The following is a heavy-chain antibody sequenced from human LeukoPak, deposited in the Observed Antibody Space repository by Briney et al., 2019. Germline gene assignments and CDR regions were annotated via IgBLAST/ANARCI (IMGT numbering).Heavy chain of an antibody. CDR1: GFTVSSNE. J-gene: IGHJ4*02. V-gene: IGHV3-38-3*01. D-gene: IGHD5-24*01. CDR2: ISGGST. Sequence: GGSLRLSCAASGFTVSSNEMSWVRQAPGKGLEWVSSISGGSTYYADSRKGRFTISRDNSKNTLYLQMNSLRAEDTAVYYCARSDGYNYGYFDYWGQGTLVTVSS. CDR3: ARSDGYNYGYFDY.